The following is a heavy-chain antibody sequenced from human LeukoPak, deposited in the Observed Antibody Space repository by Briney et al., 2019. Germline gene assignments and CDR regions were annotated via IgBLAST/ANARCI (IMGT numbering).Heavy chain of an antibody. CDR3: ARDPNGDYIGAFDM. CDR2: IRGGGGSA. J-gene: IGHJ3*02. D-gene: IGHD4-17*01. Sequence: GGSLRLSCTASGFTLSAYAMMWVRQAPGKGPEWVSAIRGGGGSAFYADSVKGRFTISRDNSKYTLFLQMNSLRAEDTAVYYCARDPNGDYIGAFDMWGPGTMVTVSS. V-gene: IGHV3-23*01. CDR1: GFTLSAYA.